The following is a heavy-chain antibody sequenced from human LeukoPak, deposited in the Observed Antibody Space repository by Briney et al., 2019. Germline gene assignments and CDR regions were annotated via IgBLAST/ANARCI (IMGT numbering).Heavy chain of an antibody. D-gene: IGHD5-18*01. J-gene: IGHJ4*02. CDR3: ARDPGSYGPSYYFDY. Sequence: ASVKVSCKASGYTFTTCYMHWVRQAPGRGLEWMGIINASGGSTSYAQKFQGRVTMTRDTSTSTVYMELSSPRSEDTAVYSCARDPGSYGPSYYFDYWGQGTLVTVSS. CDR1: GYTFTTCY. CDR2: INASGGST. V-gene: IGHV1-46*01.